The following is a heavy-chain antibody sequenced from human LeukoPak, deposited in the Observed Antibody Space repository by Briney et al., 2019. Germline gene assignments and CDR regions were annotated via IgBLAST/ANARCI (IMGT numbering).Heavy chain of an antibody. J-gene: IGHJ4*02. D-gene: IGHD6-19*01. CDR2: IYYSGST. Sequence: PSETLSLTCTDSGGSISSSSYYWGWIRQPPGKGLEWIGSIYYSGSTYYNPSLKSRVTISVDTSKNQFSLKLSSVTAADTAVYYCARPRIAVAGLFDYWGQGTLVTVSS. V-gene: IGHV4-39*01. CDR3: ARPRIAVAGLFDY. CDR1: GGSISSSSYY.